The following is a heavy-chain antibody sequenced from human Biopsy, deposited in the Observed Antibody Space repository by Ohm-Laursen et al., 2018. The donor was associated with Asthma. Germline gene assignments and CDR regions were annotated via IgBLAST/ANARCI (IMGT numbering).Heavy chain of an antibody. CDR1: GFSFSNYG. V-gene: IGHV3-30*18. CDR2: IAYDGSKK. CDR3: AKGRYKWNDGYYGLDV. Sequence: SLRLSCAASGFSFSNYGMHWVRQAPGKGLEWVAVIAYDGSKKYYADSVKGRFTISRDNSKNTLYLQMNSLRGEDTAVYYCAKGRYKWNDGYYGLDVWGQGTTVTVSS. D-gene: IGHD1-20*01. J-gene: IGHJ6*02.